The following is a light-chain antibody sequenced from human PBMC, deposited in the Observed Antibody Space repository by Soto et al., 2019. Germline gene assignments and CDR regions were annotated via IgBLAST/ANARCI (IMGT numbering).Light chain of an antibody. Sequence: EIVMTQSPATLSLSPGERATLSCRASQSVSSSYLSWYQQKPGQAPRLLIYGASTRATGIPARFSGSGSGTDFTLTISSLQPEDFAGYFFQQDYNLPFGGGTKVEIK. V-gene: IGKV3D-7*01. CDR1: QSVSSSY. CDR3: QQDYNLP. J-gene: IGKJ4*01. CDR2: GAS.